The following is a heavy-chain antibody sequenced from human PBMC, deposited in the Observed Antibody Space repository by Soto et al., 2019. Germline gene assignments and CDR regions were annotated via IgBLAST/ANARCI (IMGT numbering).Heavy chain of an antibody. J-gene: IGHJ4*02. Sequence: PSETLSLTCTVSGGSISSFDWNWIRQSPGKGLEWIGYIYYSGSTYYNPSLKSRVTISVDTSKNQFSLKLSSVTAADTAVYYCARWVGATSFDYWGQGTLVTVSS. CDR1: GGSISSFD. CDR3: ARWVGATSFDY. CDR2: IYYSGST. D-gene: IGHD1-26*01. V-gene: IGHV4-59*06.